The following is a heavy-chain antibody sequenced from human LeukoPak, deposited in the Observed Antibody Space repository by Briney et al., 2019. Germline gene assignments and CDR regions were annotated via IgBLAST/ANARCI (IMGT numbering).Heavy chain of an antibody. V-gene: IGHV4-30-2*01. CDR2: IYHSGST. Sequence: SQTLSLTCAVSGGSISSGGYSWSWIRQPPGKGQEWIGYIYHSGSTYYNPSLKSRVTISVDRSKNQFSLKLSSVTAADTAVYYCARGKRRWFDPWGQGTLVTVSS. CDR3: ARGKRRWFDP. CDR1: GGSISSGGYS. J-gene: IGHJ5*02. D-gene: IGHD5-24*01.